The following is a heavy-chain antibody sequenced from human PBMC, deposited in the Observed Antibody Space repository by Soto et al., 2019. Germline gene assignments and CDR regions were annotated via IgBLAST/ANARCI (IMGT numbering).Heavy chain of an antibody. CDR3: ARQSNGWIWYYYGMDV. CDR2: IYPDDSAT. V-gene: IGHV5-51*01. D-gene: IGHD6-19*01. Sequence: GESLKISCEAYGVTSTNYWIGWVRQMPGKGLEWMGIIYPDDSATRYSPSFRGRVTISADKSTNTAYLQWNSLQTSDTAMYYCARQSNGWIWYYYGMDVWGQGTTVTVSS. J-gene: IGHJ6*02. CDR1: GVTSTNYW.